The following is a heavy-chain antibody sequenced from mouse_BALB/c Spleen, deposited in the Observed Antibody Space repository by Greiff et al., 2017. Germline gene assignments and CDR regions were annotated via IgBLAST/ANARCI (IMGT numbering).Heavy chain of an antibody. CDR1: GFTFSSST. Sequence: EVKLMESGGGLVKPGGSLKLSCAASGFTFSSSTMSWVRQTPEKRLEWVATISSGGGNTYYPDSVKGRFTISRDNAKNNLYLQMSSLRSEDTALFYCARGGHIITTKIDYSAMDYWGQGTSVTVSS. CDR2: ISSGGGNT. CDR3: ARGGHIITTKIDYSAMDY. V-gene: IGHV5-9*03. J-gene: IGHJ4*01. D-gene: IGHD2-12*01.